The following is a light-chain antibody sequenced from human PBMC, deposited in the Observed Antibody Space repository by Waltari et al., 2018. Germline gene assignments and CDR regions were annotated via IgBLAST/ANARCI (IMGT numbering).Light chain of an antibody. Sequence: QSFLTQPPSASGTPGQRVTISCSGSSSNTGSNTVNWYQQLPGTAPKLLIYSNNQWPSGVPDRFSGSKSGTSASLAISGLQSEDEADYYCAAWDDSLNGVVFGGGTKLTVL. CDR1: SSNTGSNT. CDR3: AAWDDSLNGVV. CDR2: SNN. J-gene: IGLJ2*01. V-gene: IGLV1-44*01.